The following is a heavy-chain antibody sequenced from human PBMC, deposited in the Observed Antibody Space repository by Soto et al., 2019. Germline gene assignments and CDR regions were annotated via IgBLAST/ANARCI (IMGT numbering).Heavy chain of an antibody. CDR3: AKDRRVVAVAAPCDY. D-gene: IGHD6-19*01. CDR1: GFTFSSYG. Sequence: QVQLVESGGGVVQPGRSLRLSCAASGFTFSSYGMHWVRQAPGKGLEWVAVISYDGSNKYYADSVKGRFTISRDNSKNTLYLQMNSLRAADTAVYYCAKDRRVVAVAAPCDYWGQGTLVTVSS. V-gene: IGHV3-30*18. CDR2: ISYDGSNK. J-gene: IGHJ4*02.